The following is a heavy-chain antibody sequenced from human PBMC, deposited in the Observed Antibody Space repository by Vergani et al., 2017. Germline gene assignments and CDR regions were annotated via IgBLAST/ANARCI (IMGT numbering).Heavy chain of an antibody. V-gene: IGHV3-49*03. CDR3: TRHPAYCGGDCSWDDY. Sequence: EVQLVESGGGLVQPGRSLRLSCTASGFTFGDYAMSWFRQAPGKGLEWVGFIRSKAYGGTTEYAASVKGRFTISRDDSKSIAYLQMNSLKTEDTAVYYCTRHPAYCGGDCSWDDYWGQGTLVTVYS. CDR1: GFTFGDYA. J-gene: IGHJ4*02. CDR2: IRSKAYGGTT. D-gene: IGHD2-21*01.